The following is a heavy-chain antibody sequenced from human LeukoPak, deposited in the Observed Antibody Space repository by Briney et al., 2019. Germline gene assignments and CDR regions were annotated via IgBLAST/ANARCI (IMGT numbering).Heavy chain of an antibody. Sequence: ASVKVSCKASGGTFSSYGISWVRQAPGRGLEWMGWISAYNGNTNYAQKLQGRVTMTTDTSTSTAYMELRSLRSDDTAVYYCAREPLGVGEGYFDYWGQGTLVTVSS. CDR1: GGTFSSYG. CDR3: AREPLGVGEGYFDY. CDR2: ISAYNGNT. V-gene: IGHV1-18*01. J-gene: IGHJ4*02. D-gene: IGHD3-10*01.